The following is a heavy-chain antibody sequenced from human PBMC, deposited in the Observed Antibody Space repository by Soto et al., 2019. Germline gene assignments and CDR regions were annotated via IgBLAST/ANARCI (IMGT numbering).Heavy chain of an antibody. Sequence: PSETLSLTCNVSGASISSGDYYWSWIRQHPGKGLEWIGYIYYSGSTYYNPSLKSRVTISIDTSKNQFSLKLTSVIAADTAVYYCARWRTYGDLFYFDYWGQGTLVTVSS. CDR1: GASISSGDYY. CDR2: IYYSGST. D-gene: IGHD4-17*01. V-gene: IGHV4-31*03. J-gene: IGHJ4*02. CDR3: ARWRTYGDLFYFDY.